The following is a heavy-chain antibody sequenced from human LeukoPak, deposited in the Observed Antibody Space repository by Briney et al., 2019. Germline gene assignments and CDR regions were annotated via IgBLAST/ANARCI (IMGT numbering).Heavy chain of an antibody. CDR1: GGSISSYY. Sequence: SETLSLTCTVSGGSISSYYWSWIRQPPGKGLEWIGYIYYSGSTNYNPSLKSRVTISVDTSKNQFSLKLSSVTAADTAVYYCARAQTGRGYYYDSSGYYFDYWGQGTLVTVSS. V-gene: IGHV4-59*01. CDR2: IYYSGST. D-gene: IGHD3-22*01. CDR3: ARAQTGRGYYYDSSGYYFDY. J-gene: IGHJ4*02.